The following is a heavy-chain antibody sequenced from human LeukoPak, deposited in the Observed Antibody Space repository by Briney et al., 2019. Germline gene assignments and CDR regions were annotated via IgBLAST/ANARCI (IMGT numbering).Heavy chain of an antibody. CDR3: ARDSNTYFDY. Sequence: GGSLRLSCATSGFTFRSYLMHWVRQAPGKGLEWVSRINSDGSSTNYADSVQGRFTISRDYAKNTLYLQMNSLRAEDTAMYYCARDSNTYFDYWGQGTLVTVSS. CDR1: GFTFRSYL. J-gene: IGHJ4*02. V-gene: IGHV3-74*01. CDR2: INSDGSST.